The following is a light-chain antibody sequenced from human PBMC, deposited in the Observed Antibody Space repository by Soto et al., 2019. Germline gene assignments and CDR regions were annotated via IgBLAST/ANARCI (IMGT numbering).Light chain of an antibody. V-gene: IGKV3-20*01. CDR1: QSVRSSY. CDR2: GTA. CDR3: QQYATSPFT. Sequence: DIVLTQSPGTLYLSPGDRAMLSCRASQSVRSSYLAWYQQKPGQAPRLLIFGTARRATGIPDRFSGSGSGTDFTLIINRLEPEDFAVYFCQQYATSPFTFGQGTKLEIK. J-gene: IGKJ2*01.